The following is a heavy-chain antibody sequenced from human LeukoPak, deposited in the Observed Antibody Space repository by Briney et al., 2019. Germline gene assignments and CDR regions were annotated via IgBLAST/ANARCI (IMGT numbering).Heavy chain of an antibody. Sequence: ASVKVSCKVSGYTLTELSMHWVRQAPGKGLEWMGGFDPEDGETIYAQKLQGRVTMTTDTSTSTAYMELRSLRSDDTAVYYCARDLGYDSSGYYVDYWGQGTLVTVSS. V-gene: IGHV1-24*01. CDR3: ARDLGYDSSGYYVDY. D-gene: IGHD3-22*01. J-gene: IGHJ4*02. CDR2: FDPEDGET. CDR1: GYTLTELS.